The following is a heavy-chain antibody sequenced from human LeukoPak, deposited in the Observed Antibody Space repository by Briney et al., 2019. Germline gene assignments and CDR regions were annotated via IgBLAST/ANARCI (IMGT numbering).Heavy chain of an antibody. Sequence: ASVRVSCKASGLTLTTYDLDWVRQATGQGLEWIGWMIPKSGDTGSAQKFQGRVTMTRNTSINTAYMELSGLRPDDTAVYYCARGRDLNYYMDVWGRGTTVTVSS. D-gene: IGHD3-3*01. CDR2: MIPKSGDT. J-gene: IGHJ6*03. V-gene: IGHV1-8*01. CDR1: GLTLTTYD. CDR3: ARGRDLNYYMDV.